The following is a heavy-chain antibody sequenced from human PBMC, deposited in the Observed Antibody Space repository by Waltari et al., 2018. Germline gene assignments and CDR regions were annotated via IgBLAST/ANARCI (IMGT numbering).Heavy chain of an antibody. CDR2: IYYSGST. CDR3: ARGGTVTTYYYYYMDV. Sequence: QVQLQESGPGLVKPSETLSLTCTVSGGSISSYYWSWIRQPPGKGLAWIGYIYYSGSTNYNPSLKSRVTISVDTSKNQFSLKLSSVTAADTAVYYCARGGTVTTYYYYYMDVWGKGTTVTVSS. J-gene: IGHJ6*03. CDR1: GGSISSYY. D-gene: IGHD4-4*01. V-gene: IGHV4-59*01.